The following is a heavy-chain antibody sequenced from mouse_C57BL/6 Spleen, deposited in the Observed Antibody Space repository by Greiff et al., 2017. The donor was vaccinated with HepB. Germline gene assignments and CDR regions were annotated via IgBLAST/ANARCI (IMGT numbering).Heavy chain of an antibody. CDR3: ARDGSSYIYAMDY. CDR2: INPNNGGT. CDR1: GYTFTDYY. J-gene: IGHJ4*01. V-gene: IGHV1-26*01. Sequence: VQLKQSGPELVKPGASVKISCKASGYTFTDYYMNWVKQSHGKSLEWIGDINPNNGGTSYNQKFKGKATLTVDKSSSTAYMELRSLTSEDSAVYYCARDGSSYIYAMDYWGQGTSVTVSS. D-gene: IGHD1-1*01.